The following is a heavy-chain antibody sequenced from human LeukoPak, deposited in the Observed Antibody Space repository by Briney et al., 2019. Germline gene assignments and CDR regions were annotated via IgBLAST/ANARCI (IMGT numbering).Heavy chain of an antibody. CDR2: ISSSSSYI. CDR1: GFTFSRYS. Sequence: PGGSLRLSCAASGFTFSRYSMNWVRQAPGKGLEWVSSISSSSSYIYYADSVKGRFTISRDNSKNTLYPQMNSLRAEDTAVYYCARLNEVTKYWYFDLWGRGTLVTVSS. J-gene: IGHJ2*01. CDR3: ARLNEVTKYWYFDL. V-gene: IGHV3-21*04. D-gene: IGHD4-17*01.